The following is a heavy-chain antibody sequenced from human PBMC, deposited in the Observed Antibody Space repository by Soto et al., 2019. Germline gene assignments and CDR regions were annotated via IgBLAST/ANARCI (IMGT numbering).Heavy chain of an antibody. Sequence: GGSLRLSCAASGFTVSSNYMSWVRQAPGKGLEWVSVIYSGGSTYYADSVKGRSTISRHNSKNTLYLQMNSLRAEDTAVYYCAREGSNNGMDVWGQGTTVTVSS. J-gene: IGHJ6*02. CDR1: GFTVSSNY. CDR2: IYSGGST. CDR3: AREGSNNGMDV. D-gene: IGHD3-10*01. V-gene: IGHV3-53*04.